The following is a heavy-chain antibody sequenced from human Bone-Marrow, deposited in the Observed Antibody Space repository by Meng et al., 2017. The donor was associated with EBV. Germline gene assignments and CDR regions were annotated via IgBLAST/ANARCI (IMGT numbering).Heavy chain of an antibody. Sequence: LARQQSGEVPLESSVPLSPPFSGCGESIVCGGCRLCGIRQFPGKELQSMGRIRYVRTTYDNPSLLSRVRISADMSNNRFSLTLKFVTAADTAKYYCARGGVRAVIITFFDSWSQGTLVTVSS. CDR3: ARGGVRAVIITFFDS. J-gene: IGHJ4*02. V-gene: IGHV4-39*07. CDR1: GESIVCGGCR. CDR2: IRYVRTT. D-gene: IGHD3-10*01.